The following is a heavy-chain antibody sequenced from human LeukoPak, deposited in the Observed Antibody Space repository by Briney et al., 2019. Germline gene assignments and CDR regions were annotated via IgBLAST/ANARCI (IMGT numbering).Heavy chain of an antibody. CDR2: IYYSGST. V-gene: IGHV4-59*01. CDR1: GGSISSYY. Sequence: SETLSLTCTVSGGSISSYYWSWIRQPPGKGLEWIGYIYYSGSTNCNPSLKSRVTISVDTSKNQFSLKLSSVTAADTAVYYCARGPYSSGWYEEAFDYWGQGTLVTVSS. CDR3: ARGPYSSGWYEEAFDY. D-gene: IGHD6-19*01. J-gene: IGHJ4*02.